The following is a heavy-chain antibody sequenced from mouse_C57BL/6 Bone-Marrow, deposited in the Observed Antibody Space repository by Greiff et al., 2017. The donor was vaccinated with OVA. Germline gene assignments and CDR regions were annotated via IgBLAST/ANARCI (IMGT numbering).Heavy chain of an antibody. Sequence: QVQLQQPGTELVKPGASVKLSCKASGYTFTSYWMHWVKQRPGQGLEWIGNINPSNGGTNYNEKFKSKATLTVDKSSSTAYMQLSSLTSEDSAVYYCARWGYDYAYYYAMDYWGQGTSVTVSS. CDR3: ARWGYDYAYYYAMDY. D-gene: IGHD2-4*01. V-gene: IGHV1-53*01. J-gene: IGHJ4*01. CDR1: GYTFTSYW. CDR2: INPSNGGT.